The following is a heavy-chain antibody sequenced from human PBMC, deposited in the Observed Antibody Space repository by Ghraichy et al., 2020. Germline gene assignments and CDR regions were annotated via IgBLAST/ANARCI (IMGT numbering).Heavy chain of an antibody. CDR2: INPNSGGT. D-gene: IGHD4-17*01. J-gene: IGHJ6*02. V-gene: IGHV1-2*02. CDR3: ARDKDGDYEFSYYYGMDV. Sequence: ASVKVSCKASGYTFTGYYMHWVRQAPGQGLEWMGWINPNSGGTNYAQKFQGRVTMTRDTSISTAYMELSRLRSDDTAVYYCARDKDGDYEFSYYYGMDVWGQGTTVTVSS. CDR1: GYTFTGYY.